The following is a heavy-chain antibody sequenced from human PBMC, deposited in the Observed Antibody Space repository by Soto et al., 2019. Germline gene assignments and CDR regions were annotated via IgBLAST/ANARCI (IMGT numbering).Heavy chain of an antibody. J-gene: IGHJ4*02. V-gene: IGHV4-59*01. CDR3: ARVGGVAARTFDY. CDR2: IYYSGST. CDR1: GGSINDFY. D-gene: IGHD6-6*01. Sequence: SETLSLTCTVSGGSINDFYWSWIRQPPGKGLEWIGYIYYSGSTDYNPSLKGRVTISVVTSKNQFSLKLRSVTAADTAVYYCARVGGVAARTFDYWGQGTLVTVSS.